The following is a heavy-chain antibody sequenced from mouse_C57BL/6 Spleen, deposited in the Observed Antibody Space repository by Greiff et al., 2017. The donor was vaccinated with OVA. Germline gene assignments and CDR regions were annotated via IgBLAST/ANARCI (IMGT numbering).Heavy chain of an antibody. CDR2: IYPGDGDT. CDR3: ARGEYDYTFYY. CDR1: GYAFSSYW. D-gene: IGHD2-4*01. Sequence: QVQLKQSGAELVKPGASVKISCKASGYAFSSYWMNWVKQRHGKGLAWIGQIYPGDGDTKYNGKFKGKATLTADKSSSTAYMQLSSLTSEDSAVYCCARGEYDYTFYYWGQGTTLTVSS. J-gene: IGHJ2*01. V-gene: IGHV1-80*01.